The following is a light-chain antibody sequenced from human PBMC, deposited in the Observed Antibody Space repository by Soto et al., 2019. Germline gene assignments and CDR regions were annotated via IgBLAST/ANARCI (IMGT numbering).Light chain of an antibody. Sequence: EIVLTQSPGTLSLSPGDRATLSCRASQSVSDTYIAWYQQKPGQAPRLLIYGASSRATGMPDRFSGSGSGTDFTLTISRLEPEDFAVYYCQQYGSSLWTFGQGTKVEIK. CDR2: GAS. J-gene: IGKJ1*01. CDR1: QSVSDTY. V-gene: IGKV3-20*01. CDR3: QQYGSSLWT.